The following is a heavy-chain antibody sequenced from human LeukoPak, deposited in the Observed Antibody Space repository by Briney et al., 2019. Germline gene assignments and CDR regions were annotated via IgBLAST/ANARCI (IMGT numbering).Heavy chain of an antibody. J-gene: IGHJ4*02. Sequence: GASVKVSCKASGYTFTGYYVYWVRQAPGQGLEWMGRLNPNSGGTNYAQKFQDRVTMTRDTSISTVYMELSRLRSDDTAVYYCARENYYDSSGYADWGQGTLVTVSS. CDR3: ARENYYDSSGYAD. D-gene: IGHD3-22*01. CDR1: GYTFTGYY. CDR2: LNPNSGGT. V-gene: IGHV1-2*06.